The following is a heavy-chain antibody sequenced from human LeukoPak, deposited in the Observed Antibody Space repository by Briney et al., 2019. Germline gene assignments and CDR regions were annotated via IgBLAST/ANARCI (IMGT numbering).Heavy chain of an antibody. CDR1: GGSISSGSYY. V-gene: IGHV4-61*02. Sequence: SQTLSLTCTVSGGSISSGSYYWSWIRQPAGKGLEWIGRICTSGSTNYNPSLKSRVTISVDTSKNQFSLKLSSVTAADTAVYYCARDAHDILTGYYRDYYYYYMDVWGKGTTVTVSS. J-gene: IGHJ6*03. CDR3: ARDAHDILTGYYRDYYYYYMDV. CDR2: ICTSGST. D-gene: IGHD3-9*01.